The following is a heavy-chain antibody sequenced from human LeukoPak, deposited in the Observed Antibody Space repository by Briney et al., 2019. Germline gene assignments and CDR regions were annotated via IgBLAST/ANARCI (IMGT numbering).Heavy chain of an antibody. CDR3: ISVGVSTVTVNEAFDY. CDR2: IKQDGSEK. CDR1: GFTFSSYW. J-gene: IGHJ4*02. Sequence: GGSLRLSCAASGFTFSSYWMSWVRQAPGKGLEWVANIKQDGSEKYYVDSVKGRFTISRDNAKNSLYLQMNSLRAEDTGVYYCISVGVSTVTVNEAFDYWGQGTLVTVSS. D-gene: IGHD4-11*01. V-gene: IGHV3-7*01.